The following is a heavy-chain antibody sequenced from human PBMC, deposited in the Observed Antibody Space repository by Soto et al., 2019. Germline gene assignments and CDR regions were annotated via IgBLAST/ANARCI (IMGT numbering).Heavy chain of an antibody. CDR3: ARGATSFDP. V-gene: IGHV3-11*01. Sequence: PXESLTLTCAASGFIFSDYYMSWIRLAPGKGLECISYISNSGTIIYYADSVKGRFTISRDNAKNSLYLQMNSLRAEDTAVYYCARGATSFDPWGQGTLVTVSS. CDR1: GFIFSDYY. J-gene: IGHJ5*02. CDR2: ISNSGTII. D-gene: IGHD1-26*01.